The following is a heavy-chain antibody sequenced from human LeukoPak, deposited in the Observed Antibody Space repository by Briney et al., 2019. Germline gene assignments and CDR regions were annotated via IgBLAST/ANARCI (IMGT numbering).Heavy chain of an antibody. Sequence: GGSLRLSCAASGFTFSSCWMSWVRQAPGKGLEWVANIKQDGSEKYYVDSVKGRFTISRDNAKNSPYLQMNSLRAEDTAVYYCARDIMDSSWFDYWGQGTLVTVSS. CDR3: ARDIMDSSWFDY. V-gene: IGHV3-7*01. J-gene: IGHJ4*02. CDR2: IKQDGSEK. D-gene: IGHD6-13*01. CDR1: GFTFSSCW.